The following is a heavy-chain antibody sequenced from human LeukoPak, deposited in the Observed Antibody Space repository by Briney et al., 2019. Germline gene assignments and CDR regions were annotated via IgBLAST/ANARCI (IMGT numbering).Heavy chain of an antibody. CDR1: GFNATSNY. CDR2: IYSGGST. J-gene: IGHJ4*02. CDR3: ARDTAYDSSGYYRDY. D-gene: IGHD3-22*01. Sequence: GGSLRLSCAASGFNATSNYMSWVRQAPGKGLEWVSVIYSGGSTYYADSVKGRFTISRHNSMNTLYLQMNSLRAEDTAVYYCARDTAYDSSGYYRDYWGQGTLVTVSS. V-gene: IGHV3-53*04.